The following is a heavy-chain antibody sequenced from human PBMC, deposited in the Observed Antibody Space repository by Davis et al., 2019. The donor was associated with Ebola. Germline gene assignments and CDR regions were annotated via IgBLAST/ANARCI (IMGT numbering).Heavy chain of an antibody. CDR1: GGTFSSYA. Sequence: SVKVSCKASGGTFSSYAINWVRQAPGHGLEWMGGIIPIFGTANYAQKFQGRVTIAADESTSTAYMELSSLRSEDTAVFYCARDRNQLNFYYYGMDVWGQGTTVTVSS. V-gene: IGHV1-69*13. CDR3: ARDRNQLNFYYYGMDV. J-gene: IGHJ6*02. D-gene: IGHD2-2*01. CDR2: IIPIFGTA.